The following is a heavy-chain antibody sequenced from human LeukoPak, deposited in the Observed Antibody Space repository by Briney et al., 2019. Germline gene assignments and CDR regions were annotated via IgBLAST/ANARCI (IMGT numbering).Heavy chain of an antibody. Sequence: SETVSLTCTVSVGSISPYYWSWLRQPPGKGLEWIGYIYYSGSTNYNPPLKSRVTISVDTTKNQFSLKLSSVTAADKAVYYCASARGYCSSSRCSLDFGYWGQGTLVSVSS. CDR3: ASARGYCSSSRCSLDFGY. J-gene: IGHJ4*02. V-gene: IGHV4-59*01. D-gene: IGHD2-2*01. CDR1: VGSISPYY. CDR2: IYYSGST.